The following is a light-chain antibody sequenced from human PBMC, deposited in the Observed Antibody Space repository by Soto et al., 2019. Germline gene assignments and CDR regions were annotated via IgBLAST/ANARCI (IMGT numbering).Light chain of an antibody. J-gene: IGKJ1*01. V-gene: IGKV2-28*01. CDR1: QSLLHRSGYNY. Sequence: DIVMTQSPLSLPVTPGEPASISCRSSQSLLHRSGYNYLDWYLQKPGQSPQLLIYLGSHRASGVPDRFSGSGSGTDFTLKISRVEAEDVGVYYCMQGLRSWTFGQGTKVDI. CDR3: MQGLRSWT. CDR2: LGS.